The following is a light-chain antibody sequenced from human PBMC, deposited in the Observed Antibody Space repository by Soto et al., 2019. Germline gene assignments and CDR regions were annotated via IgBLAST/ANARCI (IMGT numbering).Light chain of an antibody. V-gene: IGLV1-51*01. Sequence: QSVLTQPPSVSAAPGQRVTISCSGSSSNIGNNYVSWYQQLPGTAPKLLIYDNNQRPSGIPDRFSAAKSGTSATLGITGLQTGDDADYYCGTWDSSLSANVFGTGTQLTVL. J-gene: IGLJ7*01. CDR3: GTWDSSLSANV. CDR2: DNN. CDR1: SSNIGNNY.